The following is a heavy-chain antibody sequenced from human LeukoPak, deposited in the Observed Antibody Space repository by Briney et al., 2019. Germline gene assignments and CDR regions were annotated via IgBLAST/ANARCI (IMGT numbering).Heavy chain of an antibody. CDR1: GDSISTYH. CDR3: ARDKRHSYGRYFEH. D-gene: IGHD5-18*01. Sequence: YPSETLSLTCSVSGDSISTYHWNWIRKPPGKGLEWIAYMQSTGVSKYNPSLKSRVTMVVDMSTNQVVLNLRSVTAADTAVYYCARDKRHSYGRYFEHWGQGLLVTVSS. J-gene: IGHJ4*02. CDR2: MQSTGVS. V-gene: IGHV4-59*01.